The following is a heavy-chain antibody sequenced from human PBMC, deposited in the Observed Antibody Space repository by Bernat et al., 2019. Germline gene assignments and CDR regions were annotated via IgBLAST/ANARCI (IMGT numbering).Heavy chain of an antibody. J-gene: IGHJ6*02. CDR1: GFTFDDYA. V-gene: IGHV3-9*03. D-gene: IGHD3-22*01. Sequence: EVQLVESGGGLVQPGRSLRLSCAASGFTFDDYAMHWVRQAPGKGLEWVSGISWNSGSIGYADSVKERFTISKDNAKNSMYLQMNSLRAEDVALYYCAKGRRYYDRSGREWRRHSMDVWGQGTAVSVSS. CDR3: AKGRRYYDRSGREWRRHSMDV. CDR2: ISWNSGSI.